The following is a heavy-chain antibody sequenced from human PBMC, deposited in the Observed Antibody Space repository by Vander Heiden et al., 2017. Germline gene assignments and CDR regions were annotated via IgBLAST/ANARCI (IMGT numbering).Heavy chain of an antibody. CDR1: GFTFSTYS. J-gene: IGHJ5*02. Sequence: EVQLVESGGGLVKPGGSLRLSCAASGFTFSTYSMDWVRHASRKGVEVVSINSTKSRYINLADSGKGRFTLPQENGKNSLYLQMNSLRAEDTAVYYCARGPHYRSIWGSWFDPWGQGTLVTVSS. D-gene: IGHD6-13*01. CDR3: ARGPHYRSIWGSWFDP. V-gene: IGHV3-21*01. CDR2: NSTKSRYI.